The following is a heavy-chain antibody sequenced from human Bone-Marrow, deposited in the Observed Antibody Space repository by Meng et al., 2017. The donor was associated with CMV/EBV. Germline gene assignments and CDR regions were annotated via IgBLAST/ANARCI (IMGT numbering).Heavy chain of an antibody. V-gene: IGHV3-30*02. J-gene: IGHJ4*02. CDR1: GFTFSSYG. Sequence: QVERVGSGGGVVQPGGSLRLSCRASGFTFSSYGMHWVRQAPGKGLEWVAFIRYDGSNKYYADSVKGRFTISRDNSKNTLYLQMNSLRAEDTAVYYCAKDPTVLLWFGEINYFDYWGQGTLVTVSS. CDR3: AKDPTVLLWFGEINYFDY. CDR2: IRYDGSNK. D-gene: IGHD3-10*01.